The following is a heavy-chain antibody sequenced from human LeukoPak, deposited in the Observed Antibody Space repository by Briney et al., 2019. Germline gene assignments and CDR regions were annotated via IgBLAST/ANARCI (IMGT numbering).Heavy chain of an antibody. J-gene: IGHJ4*02. V-gene: IGHV1-18*01. CDR3: ARSGAGFPFDY. D-gene: IGHD1-14*01. CDR2: ISVYNGNT. CDR1: GGTFSSYA. Sequence: ASVKVSCKASGGTFSSYAISWVRQAPGQGLEWMGWISVYNGNTQYAQKLQGRVTMTTDSSTSTAYMELASLRSDDTAVYFCARSGAGFPFDYWGQGTLVTVSS.